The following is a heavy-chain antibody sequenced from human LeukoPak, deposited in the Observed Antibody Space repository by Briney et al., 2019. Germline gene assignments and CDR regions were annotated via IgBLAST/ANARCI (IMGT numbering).Heavy chain of an antibody. D-gene: IGHD1-7*01. V-gene: IGHV4-39*07. CDR1: GASISSGSNY. Sequence: SETLSLTCSVSGASISSGSNYWGWIRQPPGKTLEWIGSIYSSGSTNYNPSLKSRVTISVDTSKNQFSLKLSSVTAADTAVYYCARGPVGGTTYNDGDAFDIWGQGTMVAVSS. CDR2: IYSSGST. CDR3: ARGPVGGTTYNDGDAFDI. J-gene: IGHJ3*02.